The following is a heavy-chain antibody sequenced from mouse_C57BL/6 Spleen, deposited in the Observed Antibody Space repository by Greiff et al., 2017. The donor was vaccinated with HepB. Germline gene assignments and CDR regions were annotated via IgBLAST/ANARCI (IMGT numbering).Heavy chain of an antibody. Sequence: VQLQQSGAELVRPGTSVKVSCKASGYAFTNYLIEWVKQRPGQGLEWIGVINPGSGGTNYNEKFKGKATLTADKSSSTAYMQLSSLTSEDSAVYFCAITTVVATGFDYWGQGTTLTVSS. J-gene: IGHJ2*01. CDR2: INPGSGGT. CDR3: AITTVVATGFDY. CDR1: GYAFTNYL. D-gene: IGHD1-1*01. V-gene: IGHV1-54*01.